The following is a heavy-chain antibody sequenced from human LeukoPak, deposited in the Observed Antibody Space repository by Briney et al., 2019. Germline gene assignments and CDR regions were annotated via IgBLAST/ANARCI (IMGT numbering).Heavy chain of an antibody. CDR3: ARVYSSSSRYFDH. V-gene: IGHV3-7*05. CDR2: IKQDGSEK. D-gene: IGHD6-6*01. Sequence: GGSLGLSCAASGFTFSSYWMTWVRQAPGKGLEWGANIKQDGSEKYYVDSVKGRFTISRDNAKNSLYLQMNSLRAEDTAIYFCARVYSSSSRYFDHWGQGTLVTVSS. CDR1: GFTFSSYW. J-gene: IGHJ4*02.